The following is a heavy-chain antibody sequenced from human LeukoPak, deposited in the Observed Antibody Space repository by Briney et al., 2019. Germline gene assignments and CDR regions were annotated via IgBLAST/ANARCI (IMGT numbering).Heavy chain of an antibody. Sequence: GGSLRLSCAASGFTFSSYAMSWVRQAPGKGLEWVSAISGSGGSTYYADSVKGRFTISGDNSKNTLYLQMNSLRAEDTAVYYCAKPLGWCSGGSCPFYYYYGMDVWGQGTTVTVSS. CDR2: ISGSGGST. V-gene: IGHV3-23*01. CDR3: AKPLGWCSGGSCPFYYYYGMDV. CDR1: GFTFSSYA. D-gene: IGHD2-15*01. J-gene: IGHJ6*02.